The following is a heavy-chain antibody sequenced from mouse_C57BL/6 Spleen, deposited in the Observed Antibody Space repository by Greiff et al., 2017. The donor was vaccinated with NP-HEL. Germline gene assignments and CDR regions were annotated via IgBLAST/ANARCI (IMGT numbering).Heavy chain of an antibody. CDR2: IHPNSGST. CDR3: ARQRNYGNYVDYFDY. Sequence: VQLQQPGAELVKPGASVKLSCKASGYTFTSYWMHWVKQRPGQGLEWIGMIHPNSGSTNYNEKFKSKATLTVDKSSSTAYMQLSSLTSEDSAVYYCARQRNYGNYVDYFDYWGQGTTLTVSS. CDR1: GYTFTSYW. V-gene: IGHV1-64*01. D-gene: IGHD2-1*01. J-gene: IGHJ2*01.